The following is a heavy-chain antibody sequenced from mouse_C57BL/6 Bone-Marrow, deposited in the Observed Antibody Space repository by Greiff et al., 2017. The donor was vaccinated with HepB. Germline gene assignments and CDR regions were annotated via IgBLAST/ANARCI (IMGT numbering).Heavy chain of an antibody. Sequence: EVQLQQSGAELVRPGASVKVSCTASGFNIKDDYMHWVKQRPEQGLEWIGWIDPENGDTEYASKFQGKATITADTSSNTAYLQLSSLTSEDTAVYYCTTDRDGSIYSDYWGQGTTLTVSS. CDR2: IDPENGDT. D-gene: IGHD1-1*01. V-gene: IGHV14-4*01. CDR3: TTDRDGSIYSDY. CDR1: GFNIKDDY. J-gene: IGHJ2*01.